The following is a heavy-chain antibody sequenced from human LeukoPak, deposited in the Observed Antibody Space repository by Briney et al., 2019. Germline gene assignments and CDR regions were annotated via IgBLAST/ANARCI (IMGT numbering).Heavy chain of an antibody. V-gene: IGHV3-23*01. D-gene: IGHD5-18*01. CDR2: ITESDDIT. J-gene: IGHJ4*02. CDR3: AKDIAQGYTYGSIEQDF. CDR1: GFSFSRYS. Sequence: GGSLRLSYAASGFSFSRYSMSWVRQAPGKGLEWVSVITESDDITYYADSVKGRFTISRDNSKNTLYLQMNSLRAEDTAVYYCAKDIAQGYTYGSIEQDFWGQGTLVTVSS.